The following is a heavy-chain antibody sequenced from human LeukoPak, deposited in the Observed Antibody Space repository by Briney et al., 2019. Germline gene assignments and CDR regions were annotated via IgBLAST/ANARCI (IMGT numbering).Heavy chain of an antibody. V-gene: IGHV1-3*02. CDR2: SNAGNGNT. CDR1: GYTFTSYA. J-gene: IGHJ4*02. CDR3: ARGSGYDFGVIDY. Sequence: ASVKVFCKASGYTFTSYAMHWVRQAPGQRLEWMGWSNAGNGNTKYSQEFQGRVTITRDTSASTAYMELSSLRSEDMAVYYCARGSGYDFGVIDYWGQGTLVTVSS. D-gene: IGHD5-12*01.